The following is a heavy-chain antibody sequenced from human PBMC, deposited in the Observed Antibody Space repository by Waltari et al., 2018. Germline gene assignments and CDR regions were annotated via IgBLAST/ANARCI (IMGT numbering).Heavy chain of an antibody. CDR2: IYTGDNT. V-gene: IGHV3-66*02. CDR1: GLSVSNNY. Sequence: EVQLVESGGNLVQPGGSLRLSCSASGLSVSNNYFAWVRQAPGKGREWVSLIYTGDNTYYADSVKGRFTISKDNSKNALFLQMDTLRPEDTAVYYCARHPLYFWGRGTPVTVSS. CDR3: ARHPLYF. J-gene: IGHJ4*02.